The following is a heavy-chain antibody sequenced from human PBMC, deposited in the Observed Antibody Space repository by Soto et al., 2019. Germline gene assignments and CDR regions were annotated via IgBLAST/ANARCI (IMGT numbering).Heavy chain of an antibody. V-gene: IGHV3-23*01. Sequence: EVQLLESGGGLVQPGGSLRLSCAASGFTFSSYAMSWVRQAPGKGLEWVSAISGSGGSTYYADSVKGRFTISRDNSKNTLYLQMNSLRAEDTAVYYCAKDFGYCSGGSCYPTSRVDYWGQGTLVTVSS. CDR1: GFTFSSYA. J-gene: IGHJ4*02. CDR3: AKDFGYCSGGSCYPTSRVDY. CDR2: ISGSGGST. D-gene: IGHD2-15*01.